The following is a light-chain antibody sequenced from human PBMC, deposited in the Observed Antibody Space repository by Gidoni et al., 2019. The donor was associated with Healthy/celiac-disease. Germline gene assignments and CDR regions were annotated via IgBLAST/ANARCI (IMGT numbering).Light chain of an antibody. Sequence: QSALTQPPSASGSPGPSVTIPCTGTSNDVGYYNYVSWYQQHPGKAPKLMIYEVSQRPSGVPDRFSGSKSGNTASLTVSGLQAEDEADYYCSSYAGSNNLGLFGGGTKLTVL. CDR3: SSYAGSNNLGL. J-gene: IGLJ3*02. CDR1: SNDVGYYNY. CDR2: EVS. V-gene: IGLV2-8*01.